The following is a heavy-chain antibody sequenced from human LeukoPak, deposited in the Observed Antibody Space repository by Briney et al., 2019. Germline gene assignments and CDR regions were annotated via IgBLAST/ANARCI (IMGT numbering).Heavy chain of an antibody. V-gene: IGHV3-30-3*01. D-gene: IGHD3-22*01. CDR2: ISYDGSNK. CDR3: ARDLYYDSSGYYGYYFDY. Sequence: PGRSLRLSCAASGFTFSSYAMHWVRQAPGKGLEGVAVISYDGSNKYYADSVKGRFTISRDNSKNTLYLQMNSLRAEDTAVYYCARDLYYDSSGYYGYYFDYWGQGTLVTVSS. J-gene: IGHJ4*02. CDR1: GFTFSSYA.